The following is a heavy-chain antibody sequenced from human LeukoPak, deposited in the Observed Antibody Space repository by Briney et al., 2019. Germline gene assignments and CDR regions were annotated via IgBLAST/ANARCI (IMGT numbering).Heavy chain of an antibody. D-gene: IGHD3-3*01. Sequence: PGGSLRLSCAASGFSFSSYSMTWVRQAPGKGLEWVSSMSSGSSYIYYANSVRGRFTISRDNAKNSLYLLMTSLRAEDTAVYYCARDRPTGASRLFVVQWGQGTLVTVSS. V-gene: IGHV3-21*01. CDR3: ARDRPTGASRLFVVQ. J-gene: IGHJ4*02. CDR1: GFSFSSYS. CDR2: MSSGSSYI.